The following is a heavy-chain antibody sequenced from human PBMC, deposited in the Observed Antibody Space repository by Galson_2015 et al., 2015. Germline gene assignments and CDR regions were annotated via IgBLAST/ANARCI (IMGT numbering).Heavy chain of an antibody. CDR2: IPYDGSNK. Sequence: SLRLSCAASGFTFSSYAMHWVRQAPGKGLEWVAVIPYDGSNKYYADSVKGRFTISRDNSKNTLYLQMNSLRAEDTAVYYCARGDYYDSSGLVIGFDYWGQGTLVTVSS. CDR1: GFTFSSYA. J-gene: IGHJ4*02. CDR3: ARGDYYDSSGLVIGFDY. V-gene: IGHV3-30-3*01. D-gene: IGHD3-22*01.